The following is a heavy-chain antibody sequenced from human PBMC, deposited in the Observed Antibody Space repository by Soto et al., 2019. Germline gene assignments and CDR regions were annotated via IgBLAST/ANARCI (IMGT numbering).Heavy chain of an antibody. J-gene: IGHJ3*02. CDR3: ARAAGGGYCSGGSCYSRAFDI. V-gene: IGHV4-38-2*01. CDR2: IYHSGST. CDR1: GYSISSGYY. Sequence: SETLSLTCAVSGYSISSGYYWGWIRQPPGKGLGWIGSIYHSGSTYYNPSLKSRVTISVDTSKNQFSLKLSSVTAADTAVYYCARAAGGGYCSGGSCYSRAFDIWGQGTMVTVSS. D-gene: IGHD2-15*01.